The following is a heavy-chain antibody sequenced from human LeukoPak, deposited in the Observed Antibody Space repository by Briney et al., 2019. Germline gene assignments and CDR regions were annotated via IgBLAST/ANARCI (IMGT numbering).Heavy chain of an antibody. V-gene: IGHV3-21*01. Sequence: GSLRLSCVASGFTFSSYTMHWVRQAPGKGLEWVSSISSSSSYIYYADSMKGRFTISRDNAKNSLYLQMNSLRAEDTAVYYCAREVATQAIQYYFDYWGQGTLVTVSS. D-gene: IGHD2-15*01. CDR2: ISSSSSYI. J-gene: IGHJ4*02. CDR3: AREVATQAIQYYFDY. CDR1: GFTFSSYT.